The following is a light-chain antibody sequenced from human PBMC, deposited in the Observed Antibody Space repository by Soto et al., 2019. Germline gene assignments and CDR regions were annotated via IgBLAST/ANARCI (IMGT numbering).Light chain of an antibody. V-gene: IGKV3-11*01. Sequence: VMTQSPGTLSVSAGERATLSCRASQSVSSNLAWYQQKPGQAPRLLIYDASNRATGIPARFSGSGSGTDFTLTISSLEPEDFAVYYCQQRSNWPPTFGQGTKVDIK. CDR1: QSVSSN. J-gene: IGKJ1*01. CDR2: DAS. CDR3: QQRSNWPPT.